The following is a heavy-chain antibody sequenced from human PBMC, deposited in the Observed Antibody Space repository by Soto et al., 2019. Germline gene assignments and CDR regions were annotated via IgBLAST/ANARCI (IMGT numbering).Heavy chain of an antibody. CDR2: ISGSDDST. Sequence: EVQLLESGGGLVQPGGSLRLSCAASGFTFTTYAMSWVRQPPGKGLEWVSGISGSDDSTYYVDSVKGRFTISRDKSKNTLYLQMNSLGGEDTAIYYCTKAHSLYGTKMAFDSWGQGTMVTVSS. D-gene: IGHD3-10*01. CDR1: GFTFTTYA. V-gene: IGHV3-23*01. CDR3: TKAHSLYGTKMAFDS. J-gene: IGHJ3*01.